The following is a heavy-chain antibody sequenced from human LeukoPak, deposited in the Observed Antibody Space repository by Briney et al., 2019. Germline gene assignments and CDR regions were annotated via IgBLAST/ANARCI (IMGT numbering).Heavy chain of an antibody. Sequence: SETLSLTCAVSGYPISSGYYWGWIRQPPGKGLEWIGSIYHSGSTYYNPSLKSRVTISVDTSKNQFSLKLSSVTAADTAVYYCARRPDDYWGQGTLVTVSS. D-gene: IGHD1-14*01. CDR3: ARRPDDY. CDR1: GYPISSGYY. V-gene: IGHV4-38-2*01. J-gene: IGHJ4*02. CDR2: IYHSGST.